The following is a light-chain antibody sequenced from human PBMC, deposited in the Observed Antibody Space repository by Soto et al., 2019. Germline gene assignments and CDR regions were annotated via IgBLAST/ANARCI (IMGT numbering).Light chain of an antibody. V-gene: IGKV2-28*01. CDR3: MQDLQTRP. J-gene: IGKJ1*01. CDR2: LGS. Sequence: DIVRTQSPLSLPVTPGEPASISCRSSQSLLHSNGYNYLDWYLQKPGQSPQLLIYLGSYRASGVPDRFSGSGSGTDFTLKISRVEAQDVGVYYCMQDLQTRPFGQGTKVDIK. CDR1: QSLLHSNGYNY.